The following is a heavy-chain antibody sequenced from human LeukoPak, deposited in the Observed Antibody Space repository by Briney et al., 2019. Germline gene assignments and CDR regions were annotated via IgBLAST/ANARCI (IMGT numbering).Heavy chain of an antibody. V-gene: IGHV3-21*01. J-gene: IGHJ6*03. D-gene: IGHD3-3*01. CDR2: ISSSSSYI. CDR1: GFTFSSYS. Sequence: GGSLRLSCAASGFTFSSYSMNWVRQAPGKGLEWVSSISSSSSYIYYADSVKGRFTISRDNAKNSLYLQMNSLRAEDTAVYYCARVRELDFWSGYLYYYYYMDVWGKGTTVTVSS. CDR3: ARVRELDFWSGYLYYYYYMDV.